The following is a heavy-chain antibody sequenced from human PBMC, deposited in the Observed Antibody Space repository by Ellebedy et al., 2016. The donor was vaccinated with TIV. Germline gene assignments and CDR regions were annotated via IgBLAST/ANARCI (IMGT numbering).Heavy chain of an antibody. V-gene: IGHV3-64*01. Sequence: GESLKISCAASGFTLSLYFMHWVRLIPGKGLEYVSSIGGNGDGTSYANSVKGRFTISRDNSKNTLYLQMGSVRPEDTAVYYCTRDRENGGFSFDYWGQGTLVSVSS. CDR3: TRDRENGGFSFDY. CDR1: GFTLSLYF. J-gene: IGHJ4*02. CDR2: IGGNGDGT. D-gene: IGHD2-15*01.